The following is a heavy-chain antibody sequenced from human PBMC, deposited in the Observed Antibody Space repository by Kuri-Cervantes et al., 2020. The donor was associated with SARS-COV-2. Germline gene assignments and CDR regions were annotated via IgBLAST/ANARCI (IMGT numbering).Heavy chain of an antibody. J-gene: IGHJ6*03. D-gene: IGHD3-10*01. Sequence: GGSLRLSCEVSGFLFSASAIHWVRQGSGKGLEWVGRVRGKANNYATAHAASVKGRFTISRDDLKNMAYLQMNSLKTEDTAVYYCARVGVRRRGSGYYYYYYMDVWGKGTTVTVSS. CDR1: GFLFSASA. V-gene: IGHV3-73*01. CDR3: ARVGVRRRGSGYYYYYYMDV. CDR2: VRGKANNYAT.